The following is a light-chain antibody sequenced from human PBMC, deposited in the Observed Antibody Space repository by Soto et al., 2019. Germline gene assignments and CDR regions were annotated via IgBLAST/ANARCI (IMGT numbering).Light chain of an antibody. CDR3: SSYTSSTTLPV. CDR1: SSDVGGYNY. V-gene: IGLV2-14*01. Sequence: QSALTQPASVSGSPGQSITISCTGTSSDVGGYNYVSWYQQRPGKAPKLMIYDVTNRPSGVSTRFSGSKSGNTASLTISVLQAEDEAVYYCSSYTSSTTLPVFGGGTQLTVL. J-gene: IGLJ2*01. CDR2: DVT.